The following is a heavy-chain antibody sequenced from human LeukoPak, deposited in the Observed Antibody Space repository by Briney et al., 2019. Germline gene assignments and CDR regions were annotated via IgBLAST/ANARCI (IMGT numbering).Heavy chain of an antibody. D-gene: IGHD1-7*01. CDR3: ARGPELYYFDY. CDR2: INHSGST. Sequence: SETLSLTCAVYGESFSGYYWSWIRQPPGKGLEWIGEINHSGSTNYNPSLKSRVTISVDTSKNQFSLRLSSVTAADTAVYYCARGPELYYFDYWGQGTLVTVSS. V-gene: IGHV4-34*01. J-gene: IGHJ4*02. CDR1: GESFSGYY.